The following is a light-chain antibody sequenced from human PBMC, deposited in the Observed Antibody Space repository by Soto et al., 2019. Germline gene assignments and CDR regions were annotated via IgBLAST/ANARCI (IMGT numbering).Light chain of an antibody. V-gene: IGKV4-1*01. J-gene: IGKJ4*01. CDR3: QQYYNSPLT. CDR1: QSLLYRANNKNY. CDR2: WAS. Sequence: DIVMTQSPDSLAVALGERATINCKSSQSLLYRANNKNYFAWYQQKPGQPPKLLIYWASTRESGVPDRFSGSGSGTNFTLTISGLEAEDVAVYYCQQYYNSPLTFGGGTKLEAK.